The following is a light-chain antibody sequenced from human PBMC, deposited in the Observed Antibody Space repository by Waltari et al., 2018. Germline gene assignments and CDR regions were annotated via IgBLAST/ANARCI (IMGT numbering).Light chain of an antibody. Sequence: QSVLTQPPSTSGTPGQRVTISCSGSSSNVGPNYVSWYQQLPGTAPTPLIYNHTRRPSGVPDRFSGSKSGTSASLAISGLQSEDEADYYCAAWDDSLNAWMFGGGTKLTVL. J-gene: IGLJ3*02. CDR3: AAWDDSLNAWM. CDR1: SSNVGPNY. V-gene: IGLV1-44*01. CDR2: NHT.